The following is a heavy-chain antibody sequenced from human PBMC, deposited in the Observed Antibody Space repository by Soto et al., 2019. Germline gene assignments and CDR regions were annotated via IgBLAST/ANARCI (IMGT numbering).Heavy chain of an antibody. CDR3: ARVDFDSIYGYYYYGLDV. CDR1: GNTFSSYS. D-gene: IGHD3-3*02. J-gene: IGHJ6*02. V-gene: IGHV1-69*01. CDR2: IIPILGTT. Sequence: QVQLVQSGAEVKKPGSSVKVSCKTSGNTFSSYSFTWVRQAPGQGLEWMGEIIPILGTTNFAQTFQTRVTITADEPTSTVFMELSSLRSDDTAVYYCARVDFDSIYGYYYYGLDVWGQGTTVTVSS.